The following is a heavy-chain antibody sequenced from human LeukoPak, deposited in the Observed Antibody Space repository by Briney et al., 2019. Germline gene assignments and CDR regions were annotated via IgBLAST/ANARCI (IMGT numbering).Heavy chain of an antibody. D-gene: IGHD5-18*01. Sequence: LSLTCTVSGGSISSYYMSWIHQAPGKGLEWVSYISSSGSTIYYADSVKGRFTISRDNAKNSLYLQMNSLRAEDTAVYYCARGGTAMSDWGQGTLVTVSS. CDR3: ARGGTAMSD. J-gene: IGHJ4*02. V-gene: IGHV3-11*01. CDR1: GGSISSYY. CDR2: ISSSGSTI.